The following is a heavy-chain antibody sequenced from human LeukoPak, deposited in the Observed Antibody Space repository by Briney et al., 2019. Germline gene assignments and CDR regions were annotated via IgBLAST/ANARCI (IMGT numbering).Heavy chain of an antibody. V-gene: IGHV4-61*02. J-gene: IGHJ4*02. CDR1: GGSMSSSSNY. Sequence: SETLSLTCTVSGGSMSSSSNYWNWIRQPPGKGLEWIGRIYSSGTTTYNPSLKGRVTISLDTSKNQFSLKLTSVTAADTAVYYCARIFCSGGNCYHFDYWGQGTLVTVSS. D-gene: IGHD2-15*01. CDR3: ARIFCSGGNCYHFDY. CDR2: IYSSGTT.